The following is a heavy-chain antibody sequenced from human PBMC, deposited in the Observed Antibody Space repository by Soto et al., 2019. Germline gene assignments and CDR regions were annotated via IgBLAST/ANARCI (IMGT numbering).Heavy chain of an antibody. D-gene: IGHD4-17*01. Sequence: ASLKVSCKVSGYTLTELCMDWVRQSPGKGLEWMGGFDPEDGETIYAQKFQGRVTMTEDTSTDTAYMELSSLRSEDTAVYYCATNLRQRYYFGYWGQATLVTV. V-gene: IGHV1-24*01. CDR2: FDPEDGET. CDR3: ATNLRQRYYFGY. CDR1: GYTLTELC. J-gene: IGHJ4*02.